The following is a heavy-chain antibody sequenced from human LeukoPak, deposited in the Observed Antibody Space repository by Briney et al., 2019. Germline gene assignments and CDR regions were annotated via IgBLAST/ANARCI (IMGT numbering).Heavy chain of an antibody. D-gene: IGHD6-19*01. J-gene: IGHJ4*02. CDR1: GFTFSSYA. CDR2: ISYDGSNK. Sequence: GGSLRLSCAASGFTFSSYAMHWVRQAPGKGLEWVAVISYDGSNKYYADSVKGRFTISRDNSKNTLYLQMNSLRAEDTAVYYCAKAHRGWYRFDYWGQGTLVTVSS. V-gene: IGHV3-30-3*01. CDR3: AKAHRGWYRFDY.